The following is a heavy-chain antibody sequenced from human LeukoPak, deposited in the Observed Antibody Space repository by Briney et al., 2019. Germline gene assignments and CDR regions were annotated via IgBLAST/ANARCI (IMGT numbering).Heavy chain of an antibody. J-gene: IGHJ4*02. CDR3: ARVPWVYSSSSPFDY. CDR2: IYYSGST. Sequence: SETLSLTCTVSGGSISSYYWSWIRQPPGKGLEWIGYIYYSGSTNYNPSLKSRVTISVDTSKNQFSLKLSSVTAADTAVYYCARVPWVYSSSSPFDYWGQGTLVTVSS. V-gene: IGHV4-59*01. D-gene: IGHD6-6*01. CDR1: GGSISSYY.